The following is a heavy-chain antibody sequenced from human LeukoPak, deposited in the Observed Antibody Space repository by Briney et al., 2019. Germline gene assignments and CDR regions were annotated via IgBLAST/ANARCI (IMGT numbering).Heavy chain of an antibody. V-gene: IGHV1-24*01. CDR2: FDPEDGET. CDR3: ARAPHTILTTNPFADY. CDR1: GYTLTELS. Sequence: ASVKVSCKVSGYTLTELSMHWVRQAPGKGLEWMGGFDPEDGETIYAQKFQGRVTMTEDTSTDTAYMELSSLRSDDTAVYYCARAPHTILTTNPFADYWGQGTLVTVSS. J-gene: IGHJ4*02. D-gene: IGHD3-22*01.